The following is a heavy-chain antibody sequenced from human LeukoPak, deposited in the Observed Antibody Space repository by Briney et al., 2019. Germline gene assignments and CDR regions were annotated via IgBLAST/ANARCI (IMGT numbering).Heavy chain of an antibody. J-gene: IGHJ4*02. CDR1: GFTFSSYA. CDR2: ISGSGAST. Sequence: LSGGSLRLSCAASGFTFSSYAVSWVRQAPGKGLEWVSAISGSGASTYYADSVKGRFTISRDNSKNTLYLQMNSLRPEDTAVYYCAKVRSLRFYCFDCWGQGTLVTVSS. CDR3: AKVRSLRFYCFDC. D-gene: IGHD3-3*01. V-gene: IGHV3-23*01.